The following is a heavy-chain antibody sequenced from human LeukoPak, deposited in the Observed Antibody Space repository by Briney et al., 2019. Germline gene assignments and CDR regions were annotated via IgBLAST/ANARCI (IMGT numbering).Heavy chain of an antibody. CDR2: IYYSGST. J-gene: IGHJ5*02. V-gene: IGHV4-30-4*01. CDR3: ARDLFEYSNSWFDP. D-gene: IGHD4-11*01. Sequence: SQTLSLTCTVSGGSISSGDYYWSWIRQPPGKGLEWIGYIYYSGSTYYNPSLKSRVTISVDTSKNQFSLKLSSVTAADTAVYYCARDLFEYSNSWFDPWGQGTLVTVSS. CDR1: GGSISSGDYY.